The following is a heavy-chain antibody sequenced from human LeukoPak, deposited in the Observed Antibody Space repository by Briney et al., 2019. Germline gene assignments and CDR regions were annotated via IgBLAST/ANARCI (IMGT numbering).Heavy chain of an antibody. CDR1: GFTVSSNY. V-gene: IGHV3-23*01. J-gene: IGHJ4*02. Sequence: GGSLRLSCAASGFTVSSNYMSWVRQAPGKGLEWVSAISGSGGSTYYADSVKGRFTISRDNSKNTLYLQMNSLRAEDTAVYYCAKVWQGYCSGGSCLPFDYWGQGTLVTVSS. D-gene: IGHD2-15*01. CDR3: AKVWQGYCSGGSCLPFDY. CDR2: ISGSGGST.